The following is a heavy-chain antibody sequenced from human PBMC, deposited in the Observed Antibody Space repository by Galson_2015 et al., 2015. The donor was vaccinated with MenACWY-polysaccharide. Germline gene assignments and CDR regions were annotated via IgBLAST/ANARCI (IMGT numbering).Heavy chain of an antibody. D-gene: IGHD6-19*01. V-gene: IGHV4-31*03. Sequence: TLSLTCPVSGGSISTGGYYWSWIRQYPGKGLEWIGYIYYSGSTYYNPSLKSRLTISVDTSQNQFSLRLSSVTAADTAVYYCARGPVECGCCYLYDHYYMDVWGKGTTVTVSS. CDR3: ARGPVECGCCYLYDHYYMDV. CDR1: GGSISTGGYY. CDR2: IYYSGST. J-gene: IGHJ6*03.